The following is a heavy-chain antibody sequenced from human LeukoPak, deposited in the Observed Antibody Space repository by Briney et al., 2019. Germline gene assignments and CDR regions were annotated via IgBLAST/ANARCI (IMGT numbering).Heavy chain of an antibody. J-gene: IGHJ5*02. CDR2: ISYDGSNK. V-gene: IGHV3-30*04. CDR1: GFTFSSYA. CDR3: ARDPYDSSGYYLNWFDP. D-gene: IGHD3-22*01. Sequence: GGSLRLSCAASGFTFSSYAMRWVRQAPGKGLEWVAVISYDGSNKYYADSVKGRFTISRDNPKNTLYLQMNSLRAEDTAVYYCARDPYDSSGYYLNWFDPWGQGTLVTVSS.